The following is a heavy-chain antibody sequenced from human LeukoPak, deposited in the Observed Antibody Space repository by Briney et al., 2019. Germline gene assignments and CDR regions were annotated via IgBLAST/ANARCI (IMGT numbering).Heavy chain of an antibody. CDR2: IYSGGST. Sequence: PGGSLRLSCSASGFTVSNNYMSWVRQAPGKGLEWVSVIYSGGSTYYADSVKGRFTISRDNSKNTLYLQMNSLRAEDTAVYYCARARLVYGSGSYHFDYWGQGTLVTVSS. D-gene: IGHD3-10*01. CDR1: GFTVSNNY. V-gene: IGHV3-66*02. J-gene: IGHJ4*02. CDR3: ARARLVYGSGSYHFDY.